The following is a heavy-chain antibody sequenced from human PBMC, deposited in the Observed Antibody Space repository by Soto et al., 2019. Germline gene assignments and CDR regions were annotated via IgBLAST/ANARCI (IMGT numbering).Heavy chain of an antibody. Sequence: PSETLSLTCTVSGGSISSYYWSWIRQPPGKGLEWIGYIYYSGSTNYNPSLKSRVTISVDTSKNQFSLKLSSVTAADTAVYYCARHSYSSSPGPLEYWGQGTLVTVSS. CDR1: GGSISSYY. CDR2: IYYSGST. D-gene: IGHD6-6*01. V-gene: IGHV4-59*08. CDR3: ARHSYSSSPGPLEY. J-gene: IGHJ4*02.